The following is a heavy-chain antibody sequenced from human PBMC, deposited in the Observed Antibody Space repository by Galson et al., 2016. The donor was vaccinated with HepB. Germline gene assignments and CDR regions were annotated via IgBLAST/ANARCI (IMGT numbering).Heavy chain of an antibody. Sequence: SETLSLTCAVFGGSISSSNWWRWVRQSPGKGLEWIGEIYHSGSTNYNPSFKSRVTISVDKSKKQFSLNLRSVTAADTAVYYCARDGDGLGSYAFLVWGQGTLVTVSS. CDR3: ARDGDGLGSYAFLV. CDR1: GGSISSSNW. V-gene: IGHV4-4*02. D-gene: IGHD3-10*01. J-gene: IGHJ4*02. CDR2: IYHSGST.